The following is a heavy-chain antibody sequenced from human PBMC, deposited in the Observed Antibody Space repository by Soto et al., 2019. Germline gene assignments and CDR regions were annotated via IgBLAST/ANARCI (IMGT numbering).Heavy chain of an antibody. CDR3: ATLGGWLRKTIGKAAAELHGMDV. V-gene: IGHV1-69-2*01. Sequence: GASVKVSCKVSGYTFTDYYMHWVQQAPGKGLEWMGLVDPEDGETIYAEKFQGRVTITADTSTDTAYMELSSLRSEDTAVYYCATLGGWLRKTIGKAAAELHGMDVWGQGTTVTVSS. CDR1: GYTFTDYY. D-gene: IGHD6-13*01. J-gene: IGHJ6*02. CDR2: VDPEDGET.